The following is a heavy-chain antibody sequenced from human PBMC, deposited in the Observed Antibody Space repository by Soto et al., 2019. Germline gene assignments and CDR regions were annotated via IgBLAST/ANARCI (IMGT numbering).Heavy chain of an antibody. V-gene: IGHV4-59*08. CDR1: GGSFSGYY. J-gene: IGHJ4*02. D-gene: IGHD3-10*01. CDR2: IHYSGTS. CDR3: ARRDGLGIVAYY. Sequence: SETLSLTCAVYGGSFSGYYWSWIRQPPGRGLEWIGYIHYSGTSNYSPSLKSRVSISVDTSKNQFSLKLSSVTAADTAVYFCARRDGLGIVAYYWGRGILVTGSS.